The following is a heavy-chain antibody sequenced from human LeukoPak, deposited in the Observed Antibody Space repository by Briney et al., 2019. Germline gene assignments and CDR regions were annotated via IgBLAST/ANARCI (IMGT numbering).Heavy chain of an antibody. CDR2: INPNSGGT. CDR1: GYTFTGYY. V-gene: IGHV1-2*02. J-gene: IGHJ4*02. D-gene: IGHD6-13*01. Sequence: ASVKVSCQASGYTFTGYYMHWVRQAPGQGLEWMGWINPNSGGTNYAQKFQGRVTMTRDTSISTAYMELSRLRSDDTAVYYCARGPFAAAALVEDYWGQGTLVTVSS. CDR3: ARGPFAAAALVEDY.